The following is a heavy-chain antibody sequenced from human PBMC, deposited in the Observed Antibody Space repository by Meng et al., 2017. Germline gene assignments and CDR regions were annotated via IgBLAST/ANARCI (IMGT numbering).Heavy chain of an antibody. D-gene: IGHD3-9*01. CDR3: AQGGAYFGFDY. CDR2: IYWDDDK. Sequence: QITLKESGPTLVKPTQTLTLTCPFSGFSLSSSGVGVGWIRQPPGKALEWLALIYWDDDKWYSPSLKSRLTITKDTSKNQVVLTMTNMDPVDTATYYCAQGGAYFGFDYWGQGTLVTVSS. J-gene: IGHJ4*02. V-gene: IGHV2-5*02. CDR1: GFSLSSSGVG.